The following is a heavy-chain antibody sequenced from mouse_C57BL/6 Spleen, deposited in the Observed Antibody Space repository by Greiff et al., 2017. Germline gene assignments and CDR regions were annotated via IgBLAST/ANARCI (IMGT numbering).Heavy chain of an antibody. CDR2: ISGGGGNT. CDR3: ARCDGYYVSFAY. D-gene: IGHD2-3*01. V-gene: IGHV5-9*01. J-gene: IGHJ3*01. Sequence: EVKVVESGGGLVKPGGSLKLSCAASGFTFSSYTMSWVRQTPEKRLEWVATISGGGGNTYYPDSVKGRFTISRDNAKNTLYRQMSSRRSEETAWDYCARCDGYYVSFAYWGQGTLVTVSA. CDR1: GFTFSSYT.